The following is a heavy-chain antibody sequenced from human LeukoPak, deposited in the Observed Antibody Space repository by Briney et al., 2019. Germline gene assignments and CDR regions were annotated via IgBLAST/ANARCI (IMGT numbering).Heavy chain of an antibody. CDR3: AKDLVYSSSWYYGPAYYMDV. V-gene: IGHV3-30*02. CDR1: GFTFSPYA. Sequence: GGSLRLSCAASGFTFSPYAMHWVRQAPGKGLEWVAFIRYDGSNKYYADSVKGRFTISRDNSKNTLYLQMNSLRAEDTAVYYCAKDLVYSSSWYYGPAYYMDVWGKGTTVTVSS. D-gene: IGHD6-13*01. CDR2: IRYDGSNK. J-gene: IGHJ6*03.